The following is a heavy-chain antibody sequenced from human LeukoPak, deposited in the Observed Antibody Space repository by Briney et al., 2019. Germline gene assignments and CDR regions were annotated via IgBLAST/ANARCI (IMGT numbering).Heavy chain of an antibody. Sequence: PGGSLRLSCAASGFTFSSYSMNWVRQAPGKGLEWVSSISSSSSYIYYADSVKGRFTISRGNAKNSLYLQMNSLRAEDTAVYYCARDSGTTVTTFFDYWGQGTLVTVSS. CDR2: ISSSSSYI. CDR1: GFTFSSYS. CDR3: ARDSGTTVTTFFDY. V-gene: IGHV3-21*01. J-gene: IGHJ4*02. D-gene: IGHD4-11*01.